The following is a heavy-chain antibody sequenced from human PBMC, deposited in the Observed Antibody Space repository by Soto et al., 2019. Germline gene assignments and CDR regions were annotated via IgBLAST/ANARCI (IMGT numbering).Heavy chain of an antibody. CDR3: ATDRGRFFDY. Sequence: EVQLLESGGGLVQPGGSLRLSCAASGFTFDSYAMSWVRQAPGKGLEWVSAISGSGGGTYYADSVMGRFTISSDNSENTLYLQMNSLRAEDTAVYYCATDRGRFFDYWGQGTLVTVSS. D-gene: IGHD3-10*01. J-gene: IGHJ4*02. CDR2: ISGSGGGT. CDR1: GFTFDSYA. V-gene: IGHV3-23*01.